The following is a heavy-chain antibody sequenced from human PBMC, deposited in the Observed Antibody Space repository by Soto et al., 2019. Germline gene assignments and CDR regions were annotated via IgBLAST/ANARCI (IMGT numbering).Heavy chain of an antibody. Sequence: EVQVVESGGGLVQPGRSLRLSCAASGFTFSSNSMNWVRQAPGKGLEWISYISSSSSTIYADSVNGRFTMSMDIAKNSLYLPVDNQRDEETVVDFCARVTCSRHLTSDLGGQGTVVTVSS. CDR2: ISSSSSTI. V-gene: IGHV3-48*02. D-gene: IGHD2-15*01. CDR1: GFTFSSNS. J-gene: IGHJ4*02. CDR3: ARVTCSRHLTSDL.